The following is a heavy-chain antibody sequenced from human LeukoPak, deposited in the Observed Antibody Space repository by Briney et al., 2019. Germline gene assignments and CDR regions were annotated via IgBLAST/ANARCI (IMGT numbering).Heavy chain of an antibody. V-gene: IGHV3-33*08. CDR1: GFTFSSHG. Sequence: PGGSLRLSCAASGFTFSSHGMHWVRQAPGKGLEWVALIWYDGSNKYYADSVKGRFTISRDNSRNTLYLQMNSLRAEDTAVYYCATYSYYDILTGYQTNWFDPWGQGTLVTVSS. CDR2: IWYDGSNK. CDR3: ATYSYYDILTGYQTNWFDP. D-gene: IGHD3-9*01. J-gene: IGHJ5*02.